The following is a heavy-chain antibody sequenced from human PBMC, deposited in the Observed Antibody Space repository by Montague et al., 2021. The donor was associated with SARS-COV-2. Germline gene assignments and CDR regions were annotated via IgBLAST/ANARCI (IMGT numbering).Heavy chain of an antibody. J-gene: IGHJ4*02. V-gene: IGHV4-59*12. CDR2: IYYSGST. CDR3: ARARGGEGIAVRTFDS. CDR1: GGSISSYY. Sequence: SETLSLTCTVSGGSISSYYWSWIRQPPGKGLEWIGYIYYSGSTNYNPSLKSRVTISVDTSKNQFSLKLSSVSAADTAVYYCARARGGEGIAVRTFDSWGQGTLVSVSS. D-gene: IGHD6-19*01.